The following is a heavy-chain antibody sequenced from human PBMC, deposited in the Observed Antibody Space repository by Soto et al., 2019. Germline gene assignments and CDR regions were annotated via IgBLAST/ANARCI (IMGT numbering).Heavy chain of an antibody. V-gene: IGHV3-64*01. Sequence: GGSLRLSCAASGFTFSSYAMHWVRQAPGKGLEYVSAISSNGGSTYYANSVKGRFTISRDNSKNTLYLQMGSLRAEDMAVYYCARDHYDFWPSYYYYYMDVWGKGTTVTVSS. CDR3: ARDHYDFWPSYYYYYMDV. CDR1: GFTFSSYA. J-gene: IGHJ6*03. CDR2: ISSNGGST. D-gene: IGHD3-3*01.